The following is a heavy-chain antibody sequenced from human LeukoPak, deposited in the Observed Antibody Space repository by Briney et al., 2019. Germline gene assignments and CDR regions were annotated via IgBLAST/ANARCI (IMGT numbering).Heavy chain of an antibody. V-gene: IGHV4-61*02. CDR3: ARHLTYGWFDP. CDR2: MWTSGST. J-gene: IGHJ5*02. D-gene: IGHD4-17*01. Sequence: SQTLSLTCTVSGGSISSGNYYWSWIRQPAGKGLEWIGRMWTSGSTDYNPSLKSRVTVSVDTSKNQFSLKLSSVTAADTAVYYCARHLTYGWFDPWGQGTLVTVSS. CDR1: GGSISSGNYY.